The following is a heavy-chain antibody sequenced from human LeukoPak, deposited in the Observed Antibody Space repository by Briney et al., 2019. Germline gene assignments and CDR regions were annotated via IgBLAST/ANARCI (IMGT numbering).Heavy chain of an antibody. Sequence: ASVKAACKASGYTFTSYGISWVRQAPGQGLEWMGWISAYNGNTNYAQKLQGRVTMTTDTSTSTAYMELRSLRSGDTAVYYCARGPSLWYFDLWGRGTLVSPSS. CDR2: ISAYNGNT. CDR1: GYTFTSYG. J-gene: IGHJ2*01. V-gene: IGHV1-18*01. CDR3: ARGPSLWYFDL.